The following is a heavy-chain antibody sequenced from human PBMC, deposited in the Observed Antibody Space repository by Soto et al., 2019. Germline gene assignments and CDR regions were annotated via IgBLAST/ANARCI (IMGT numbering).Heavy chain of an antibody. Sequence: QVQLVQSGAEVRKPGASVKVSCKASGYTFSRFSITWVRQAPGQALEWMGWISADNGNKNYGQKFQERVTLTTDTSTNTAYMELRSLISDDTAVYFCARGRAASAVYGMDVWGQGTTVTVSS. J-gene: IGHJ6*02. V-gene: IGHV1-18*01. CDR3: ARGRAASAVYGMDV. D-gene: IGHD6-13*01. CDR2: ISADNGNK. CDR1: GYTFSRFS.